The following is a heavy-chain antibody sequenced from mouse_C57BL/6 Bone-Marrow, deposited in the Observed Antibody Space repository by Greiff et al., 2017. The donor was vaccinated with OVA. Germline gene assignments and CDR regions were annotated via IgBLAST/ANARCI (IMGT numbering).Heavy chain of an antibody. V-gene: IGHV5-12*01. CDR1: GFTFSDYY. J-gene: IGHJ3*01. D-gene: IGHD2-4*01. CDR3: ARRHYDYDAFAY. CDR2: ISNGGGST. Sequence: EVQVVESGGGLVQPGGSLKLSCAASGFTFSDYYMYWVRQTPEKRLEWVAYISNGGGSTYYPDTVKGRFTISRDNAKNTLYLQMSRLKSEDTAMYYCARRHYDYDAFAYWGQGTLVTVSA.